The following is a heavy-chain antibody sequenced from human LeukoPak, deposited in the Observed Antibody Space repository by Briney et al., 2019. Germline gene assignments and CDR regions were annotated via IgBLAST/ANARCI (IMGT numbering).Heavy chain of an antibody. CDR2: ISGVGGIT. V-gene: IGHV3-23*01. CDR3: AKALTYYYGSGSYNYGMDV. Sequence: GGSLRLSCAAPGFTFTSYAMSWVRQAPGKALEWVSAISGVGGITYYADSVKGRFTISRDNSKNTLYLQMSSLRAEDTAVYYCAKALTYYYGSGSYNYGMDVWGKGTTVTVSS. D-gene: IGHD3-10*01. J-gene: IGHJ6*04. CDR1: GFTFTSYA.